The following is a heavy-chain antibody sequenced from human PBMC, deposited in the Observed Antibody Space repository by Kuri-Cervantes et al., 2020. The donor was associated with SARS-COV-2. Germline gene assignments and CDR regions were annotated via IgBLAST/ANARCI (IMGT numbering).Heavy chain of an antibody. J-gene: IGHJ6*02. CDR1: GYSFTSYW. CDR3: ARLTNGYSSGWYYYYGMDV. CDR2: IYPGDSDT. D-gene: IGHD6-19*01. V-gene: IGHV5-51*01. Sequence: GGSLRLSCKGSGYSFTSYWIGWVRPMPGKGLEWMGIIYPGDSDTRYSPSFQGQVTISADKSISTAYLQWSSLKASDTAMYYCARLTNGYSSGWYYYYGMDVWGQGTTVTVSS.